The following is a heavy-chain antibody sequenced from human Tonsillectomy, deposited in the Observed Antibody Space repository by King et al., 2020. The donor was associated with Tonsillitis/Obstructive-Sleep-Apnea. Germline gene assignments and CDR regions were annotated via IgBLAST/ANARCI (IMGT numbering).Heavy chain of an antibody. Sequence: LVESGGGLVQPGGSLRLSCAASGFTFSSYEMNWVRQAQGKGLEWVSYISSSGSTIYYADSVKGRVTISRDNAKNSLYLQMNSLRAEDTAVYYCARAFPHYYDSSGYSGPTKNPGFDLDYWGQGTLVTVSS. CDR1: GFTFSSYE. CDR2: ISSSGSTI. CDR3: ARAFPHYYDSSGYSGPTKNPGFDLDY. V-gene: IGHV3-48*03. J-gene: IGHJ4*02. D-gene: IGHD3-22*01.